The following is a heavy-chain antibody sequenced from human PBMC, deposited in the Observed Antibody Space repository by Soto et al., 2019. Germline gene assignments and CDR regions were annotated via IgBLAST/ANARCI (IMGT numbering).Heavy chain of an antibody. D-gene: IGHD3-3*01. CDR2: IYYSGST. CDR3: ARDNILGILYGGMDV. J-gene: IGHJ6*02. V-gene: IGHV4-30-4*01. Sequence: SETLSLTCTVSGGTISSGDYYWSWIRQPPGKGLEWIGYIYYSGSTYYNPSLKSRVTISVDTSKNQFSLKLSSVTAADTAVYYCARDNILGILYGGMDVWGQGTTVTVSS. CDR1: GGTISSGDYY.